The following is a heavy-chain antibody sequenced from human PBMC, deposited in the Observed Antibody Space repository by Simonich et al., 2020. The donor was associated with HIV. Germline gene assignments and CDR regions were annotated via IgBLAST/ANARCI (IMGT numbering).Heavy chain of an antibody. CDR2: IKSEGRST. Sequence: EVQLVESGGGLVQPGGSLRLSCAASGFTFSSYWMHWVRQAPGKGVVEVNKIKSEGRSTRYADSEKGRFTLSRDNAKNTLYLQMNRLGAEDTAVYYCARDKGCSGDTCYYDYYYYGMDVWGQGTTVTVSS. CDR1: GFTFSSYW. CDR3: ARDKGCSGDTCYYDYYYYGMDV. J-gene: IGHJ6*02. V-gene: IGHV3-74*01. D-gene: IGHD2-15*01.